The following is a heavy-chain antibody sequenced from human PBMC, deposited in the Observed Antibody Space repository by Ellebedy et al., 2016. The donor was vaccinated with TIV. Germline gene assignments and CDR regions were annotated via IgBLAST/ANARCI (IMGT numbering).Heavy chain of an antibody. D-gene: IGHD6-19*01. J-gene: IGHJ4*02. V-gene: IGHV1-46*01. CDR2: VNPNTGGT. CDR3: ARDRGDAVAANWGYFFDY. Sequence: AASVKVSCKPSGYTFTTYYIHWVRQAPGQGLEWMGIVNPNTGGTVYAQKFRGRVTMTRDTSTSTAYMELSSLTSEDMAVYYCARDRGDAVAANWGYFFDYWGQGTLVTVSS. CDR1: GYTFTTYY.